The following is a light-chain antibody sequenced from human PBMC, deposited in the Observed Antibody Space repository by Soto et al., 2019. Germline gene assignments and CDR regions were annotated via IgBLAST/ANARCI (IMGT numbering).Light chain of an antibody. V-gene: IGKV3-15*01. CDR1: QSISSN. CDR3: QQHHAWPIT. J-gene: IGKJ5*01. Sequence: EIVMTQSPASLSVSPGERAALSCRASQSISSNLAWYQQKLGQAPRLLISGASTGATGIPARFSGSGSGTEFTLTISSLQSEDCAIYYCQQHHAWPITFGQGTRLEIK. CDR2: GAS.